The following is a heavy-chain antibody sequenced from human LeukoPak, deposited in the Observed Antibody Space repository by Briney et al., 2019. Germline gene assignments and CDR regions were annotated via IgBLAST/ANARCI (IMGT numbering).Heavy chain of an antibody. CDR3: ARVKGSGYRNSIDY. J-gene: IGHJ4*02. CDR2: INWNGGST. CDR1: GFTFDDYA. V-gene: IGHV3-20*04. D-gene: IGHD3-3*01. Sequence: GGSLRLSCAASGFTFDDYAMIWVRQAPGKGLEWVSGINWNGGSTYYRDSVKGRFTISRDNAKNSLYLQMNSLRAEDTALYYCARVKGSGYRNSIDYWGQGTLVTVSS.